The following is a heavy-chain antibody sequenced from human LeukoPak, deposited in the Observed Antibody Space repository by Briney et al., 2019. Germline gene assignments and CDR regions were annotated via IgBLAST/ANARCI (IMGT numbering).Heavy chain of an antibody. CDR3: ARRSGIAVAGAFDY. CDR2: ISGSGDST. CDR1: GFSFSNYA. J-gene: IGHJ4*02. D-gene: IGHD6-19*01. Sequence: GGSLRLSCAASGFSFSNYAMHWVRQAPGKGLEWVSGISGSGDSTYYADSVKGRFTNSRDNSKNTLYLQMNSLRAEDTAVYYCARRSGIAVAGAFDYWGQGTLVTVSS. V-gene: IGHV3-23*01.